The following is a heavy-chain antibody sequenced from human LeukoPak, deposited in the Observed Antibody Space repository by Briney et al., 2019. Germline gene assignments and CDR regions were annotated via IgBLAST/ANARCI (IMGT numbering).Heavy chain of an antibody. J-gene: IGHJ4*02. Sequence: GGSLRLSCSASGFTFSSYAMHWVRQAPGKGLEYVSAISSNGGSTYYADSVKGRFTISRDNSKNTLYLQMSGLRAEDTAVYYRVKVRYYDIPGATIVTFYYFDYWGQGTLVTVSS. CDR1: GFTFSSYA. CDR3: VKVRYYDIPGATIVTFYYFDY. V-gene: IGHV3-64D*06. D-gene: IGHD3-9*01. CDR2: ISSNGGST.